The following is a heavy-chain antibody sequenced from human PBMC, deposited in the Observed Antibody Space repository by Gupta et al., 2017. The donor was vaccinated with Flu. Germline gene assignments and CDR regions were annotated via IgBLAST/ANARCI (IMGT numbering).Heavy chain of an antibody. Sequence: QLQLQESRLGLAKPAQTLALTCAVSGYPISRAYYLGWTRQPPGKGLEWIGSIYHSGSTYYNPSLKSRVTISVDTSKNQFSLKLSSVTAADTAVYYCARDGYGGNPDDAFDIWGQGTMVTVSS. V-gene: IGHV4-38-2*02. J-gene: IGHJ3*02. CDR1: GYPISRAYY. D-gene: IGHD4-17*01. CDR2: IYHSGST. CDR3: ARDGYGGNPDDAFDI.